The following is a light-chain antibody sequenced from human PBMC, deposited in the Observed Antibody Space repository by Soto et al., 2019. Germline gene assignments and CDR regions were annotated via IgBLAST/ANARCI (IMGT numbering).Light chain of an antibody. CDR2: DSV. Sequence: EVVMTQSPATLSVSPWERATLSCRASQSIAGNLAWYQQKPGQAPRLLIYDSVTRATGIPSRFSGSGSGTEFTLIISSLQSEDFAIYYCQQYNKWPPITFGQGTRLEI. J-gene: IGKJ5*01. CDR1: QSIAGN. V-gene: IGKV3-15*01. CDR3: QQYNKWPPIT.